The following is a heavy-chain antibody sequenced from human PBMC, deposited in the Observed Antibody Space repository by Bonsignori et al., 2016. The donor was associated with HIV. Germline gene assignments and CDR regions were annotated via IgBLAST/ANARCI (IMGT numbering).Heavy chain of an antibody. Sequence: WIRQPPGKGLEWIGEINHSGSANYNPSLKSRVTISVDTSKNQFSLNVSSVTAADTAVYYCARKYSSSWYGYFQHWGQGTLVTVSS. CDR2: INHSGSA. V-gene: IGHV4-34*01. D-gene: IGHD6-13*01. CDR3: ARKYSSSWYGYFQH. J-gene: IGHJ1*01.